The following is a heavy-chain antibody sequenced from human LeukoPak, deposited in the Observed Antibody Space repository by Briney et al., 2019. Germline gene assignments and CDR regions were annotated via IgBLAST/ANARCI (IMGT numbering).Heavy chain of an antibody. Sequence: GGSLRLSCAASGFTFSSYSMNWVRQAPGKGLEWVSYISSSSSTIYYADSVKGRFTISRDNAKNSLFLQMNSLGAEDTAVYYCAREGYYGLGLYYYYYMDVWGKGTTVTVSS. CDR2: ISSSSSTI. CDR1: GFTFSSYS. V-gene: IGHV3-48*01. D-gene: IGHD3-10*01. J-gene: IGHJ6*03. CDR3: AREGYYGLGLYYYYYMDV.